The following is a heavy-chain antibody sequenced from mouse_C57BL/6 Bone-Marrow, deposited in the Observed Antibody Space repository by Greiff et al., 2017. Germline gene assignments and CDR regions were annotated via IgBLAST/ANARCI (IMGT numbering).Heavy chain of an antibody. CDR3: ARTHYYYGSRRAMDY. CDR1: GFTFSDYG. J-gene: IGHJ4*01. CDR2: ISSGSSTI. Sequence: EVNVVESGGGLVKPGGSLKLSCAASGFTFSDYGMHWVRQAPEKGLEWVAYISSGSSTIYYADTVKGRFTISRDNAKNTLFLQMTSLRSEDTAMYYCARTHYYYGSRRAMDYWGQGTSVTVSS. D-gene: IGHD1-1*01. V-gene: IGHV5-17*01.